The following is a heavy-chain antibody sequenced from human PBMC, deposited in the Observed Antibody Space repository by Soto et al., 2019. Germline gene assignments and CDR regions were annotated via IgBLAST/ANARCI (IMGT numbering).Heavy chain of an antibody. J-gene: IGHJ5*02. CDR2: MNPNSGNT. CDR3: ARDYYYDSSGYPNWFDP. Sequence: QVQLVQSGAEVKKPGASVKVSCKASGYTFTSYDINWVRPATGQGLEWMGWMNPNSGNTGYAQKFQGRVTMTRNTSISTAYMELSSLRSEDTAVYYCARDYYYDSSGYPNWFDPWGQGTLVTVSS. D-gene: IGHD3-22*01. V-gene: IGHV1-8*01. CDR1: GYTFTSYD.